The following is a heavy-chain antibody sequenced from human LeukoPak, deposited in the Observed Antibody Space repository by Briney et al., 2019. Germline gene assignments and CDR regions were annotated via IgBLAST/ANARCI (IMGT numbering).Heavy chain of an antibody. Sequence: GGSLRLSCAASGFSFSSYEMNWVRQAPGKGLEWISYISASGTLTHYADSVEGRFSISRDNSKNTLYLQVNGLRTEDTAVYYCAKDRLLNCRGDCYIFDYWGQGTVVTVSS. D-gene: IGHD2-21*02. CDR3: AKDRLLNCRGDCYIFDY. J-gene: IGHJ4*02. CDR2: ISASGTLT. V-gene: IGHV3-48*03. CDR1: GFSFSSYE.